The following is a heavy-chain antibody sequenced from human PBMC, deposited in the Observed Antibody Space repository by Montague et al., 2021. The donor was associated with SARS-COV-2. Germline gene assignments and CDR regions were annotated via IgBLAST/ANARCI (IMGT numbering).Heavy chain of an antibody. Sequence: SETLSLTCTVSGDSISSSSYYWGWIRQPPGKGLEWIGSINNRGNTYNNPSLRSRVSISVDTSKNQFSLNVRSVTAADTGLFYCVRVTHPRSAWPYYMDVGGKGTTVTV. CDR1: GDSISSSSYY. CDR3: VRVTHPRSAWPYYMDV. D-gene: IGHD4-11*01. J-gene: IGHJ6*03. V-gene: IGHV4-39*01. CDR2: INNRGNT.